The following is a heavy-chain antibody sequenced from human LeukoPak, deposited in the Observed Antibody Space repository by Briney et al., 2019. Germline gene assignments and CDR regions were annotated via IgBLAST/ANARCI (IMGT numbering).Heavy chain of an antibody. V-gene: IGHV4-39*01. CDR1: GGSISTSSYY. CDR3: ARRPGSGSRHFDY. Sequence: PSETLSLICTVSGGSISTSSYYWSWTRQPPEKRLEWIGTIYYTGSTYYNPSLKSRVTISVDASKNQFSLKLSSVTAADTAVYYCARRPGSGSRHFDYWGQGTLVTVSS. CDR2: IYYTGST. D-gene: IGHD3-10*01. J-gene: IGHJ4*02.